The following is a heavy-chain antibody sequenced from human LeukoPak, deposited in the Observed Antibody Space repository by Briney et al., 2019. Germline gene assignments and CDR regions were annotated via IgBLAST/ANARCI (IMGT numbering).Heavy chain of an antibody. CDR3: AKDPANQLLYPAHFSH. CDR1: GFTFSSYV. D-gene: IGHD2-2*01. CDR2: ISGSGVST. J-gene: IGHJ1*01. Sequence: GGSLRLACAASGFTFSSYVMNWVRQAPGKGLEWVSAISGSGVSTSYADSVKGRFTISRDNSKNTLYLHMNSLRAEDTAIYFCAKDPANQLLYPAHFSHWGQGTLVTVSS. V-gene: IGHV3-23*01.